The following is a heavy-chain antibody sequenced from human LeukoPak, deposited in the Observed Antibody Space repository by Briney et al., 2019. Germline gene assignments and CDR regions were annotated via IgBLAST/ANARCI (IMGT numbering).Heavy chain of an antibody. V-gene: IGHV1-2*02. CDR1: GYTFTGYY. CDR2: INPNSGGT. CDR3: ARDQSLYSHTGVLYYYFMDV. D-gene: IGHD4-11*01. J-gene: IGHJ6*03. Sequence: ASVKVSCKASGYTFTGYYMHWVRQAPGQRLEWMGWINPNSGGTGYAQKFQDRVTMTRETSISTAYMELSRLRSDDTAVYYCARDQSLYSHTGVLYYYFMDVWGKGTTVTVSS.